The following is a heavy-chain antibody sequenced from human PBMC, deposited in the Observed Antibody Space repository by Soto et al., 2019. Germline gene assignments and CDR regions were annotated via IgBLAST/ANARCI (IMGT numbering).Heavy chain of an antibody. J-gene: IGHJ6*02. CDR1: GGSVSSGNYY. CDR3: ARAATTVLHLYYYYGMDV. CDR2: IYYSGST. V-gene: IGHV4-61*01. D-gene: IGHD4-17*01. Sequence: ASDTLSLTCTVSGGSVSSGNYYWSWIRQPPGKGLEWIGYIYYSGSTNYNPSLKSRVTISVDTSKNQFSLKLSSVTAADTAVYYCARAATTVLHLYYYYGMDVWGQGTTVTVSS.